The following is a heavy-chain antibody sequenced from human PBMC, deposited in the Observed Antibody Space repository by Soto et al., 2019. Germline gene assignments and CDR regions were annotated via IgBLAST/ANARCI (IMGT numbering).Heavy chain of an antibody. CDR2: IKQDGSEK. V-gene: IGHV3-7*01. D-gene: IGHD3-10*01. CDR1: GFTFSSYW. CDR3: ARDLITMVRGVIGY. Sequence: ESGGGLVQPGGSLRLSCAASGFTFSSYWMSWVRQAPGKGLEWVANIKQDGSEKYYVDSVKGRFTISRDNAKNSLYLQMNSLRAEDTAVYYCARDLITMVRGVIGYWGQGTLVTVSS. J-gene: IGHJ4*02.